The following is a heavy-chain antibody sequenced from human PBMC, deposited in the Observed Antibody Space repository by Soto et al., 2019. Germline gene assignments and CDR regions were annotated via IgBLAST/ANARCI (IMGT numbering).Heavy chain of an antibody. CDR1: GFTFSSYG. V-gene: IGHV3-30*18. Sequence: QVQLVESGGGVVQPGRSLRLSCAASGFTFSSYGMHWVRQAPGKGLEWVAVISYDGSNKYYADSVKGRFTISRDNSKNTLYLQMNSLRAEDTAVYYCAKEGGPYCGGDCYSPYYYGMDVWGQGTTVTVSS. J-gene: IGHJ6*02. CDR3: AKEGGPYCGGDCYSPYYYGMDV. CDR2: ISYDGSNK. D-gene: IGHD2-21*02.